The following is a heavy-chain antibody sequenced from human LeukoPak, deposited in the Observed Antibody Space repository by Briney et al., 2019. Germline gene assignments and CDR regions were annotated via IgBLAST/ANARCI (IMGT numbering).Heavy chain of an antibody. Sequence: SETLSLTCTVSGGSISRSSYYWGWIRQPPGKGLEWIGSIYYSGSTSYNPSLKSRVTISVDTSKSRFSLKLSSVTAADTAVYYCARTLWFGEFSEYYFDYWGQGTLVTVSS. J-gene: IGHJ4*02. V-gene: IGHV4-39*01. CDR1: GGSISRSSYY. CDR3: ARTLWFGEFSEYYFDY. D-gene: IGHD3-10*01. CDR2: IYYSGST.